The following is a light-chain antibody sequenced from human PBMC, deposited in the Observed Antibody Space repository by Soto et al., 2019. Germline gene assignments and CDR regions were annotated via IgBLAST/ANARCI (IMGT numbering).Light chain of an antibody. CDR1: QSIRST. CDR2: GAS. J-gene: IGKJ4*01. CDR3: QQYNNWPLT. Sequence: EIVMTQSPATLSVSPGERATRSCRASQSIRSTLAWYQQKPGQAPRLLIYGASTRATGIPVRFSGSGSGTEFTLTISSLQSEDFAIYYCQQYNNWPLTFGGGTKVEIK. V-gene: IGKV3-15*01.